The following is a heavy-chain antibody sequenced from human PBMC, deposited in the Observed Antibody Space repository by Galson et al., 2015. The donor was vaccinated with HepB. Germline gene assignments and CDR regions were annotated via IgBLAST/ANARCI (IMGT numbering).Heavy chain of an antibody. J-gene: IGHJ5*02. D-gene: IGHD1-26*01. CDR1: GDSVSSNSAA. CDR2: TCYRSKWYN. V-gene: IGHV6-1*01. Sequence: CAISGDSVSSNSAAWNWIRHSPSRGLEWLGRTCYRSKWYNDYAESVKSRMTIKPDTSKNEFSLQLNSVTPEDTAVYYCARDPSGSYWGRWFDLWGQGIPVTVSS. CDR3: ARDPSGSYWGRWFDL.